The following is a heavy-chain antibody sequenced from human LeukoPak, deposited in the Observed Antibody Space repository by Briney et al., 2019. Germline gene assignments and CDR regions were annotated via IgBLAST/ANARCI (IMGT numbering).Heavy chain of an antibody. CDR2: INHSGST. J-gene: IGHJ5*02. CDR1: GGSFSGYY. CDR3: ARADGIAVAGTRFDP. D-gene: IGHD6-19*01. Sequence: PSETLSLTCAVYGGSFSGYYWSWIRQPPGKGLEWIGEINHSGSTNYNPSLKSRVTISVDTSKNQFSLKLSSVTAADTAVYYCARADGIAVAGTRFDPWGQGTLVTVPS. V-gene: IGHV4-34*01.